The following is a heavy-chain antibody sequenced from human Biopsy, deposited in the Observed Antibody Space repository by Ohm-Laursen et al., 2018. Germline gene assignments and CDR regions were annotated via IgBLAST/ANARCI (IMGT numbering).Heavy chain of an antibody. V-gene: IGHV1-18*01. Sequence: GASVKVSCKASGYNFNSYGISWVRQAPGQGLEWMGRISGYNGNTLYAQKFQHRVTMTTDTSTSTAYMELRSLTPDDTAVYYCARISITRLLDYWGQGTLVTVSS. D-gene: IGHD3-3*01. CDR2: ISGYNGNT. CDR1: GYNFNSYG. J-gene: IGHJ4*02. CDR3: ARISITRLLDY.